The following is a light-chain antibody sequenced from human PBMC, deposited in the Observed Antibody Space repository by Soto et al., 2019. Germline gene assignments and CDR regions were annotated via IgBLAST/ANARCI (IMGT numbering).Light chain of an antibody. V-gene: IGKV3-11*01. CDR1: QSVSSN. CDR3: QQRSTWPYT. CDR2: DAS. J-gene: IGKJ2*01. Sequence: EIVLTQSPATLSLSPGERASISCRASQSVSSNLAWYQQKPGKAPRLLISDASNRATGIPARFTGSGSGTDFTLTISSREPEDFAVYYCQQRSTWPYTFGQGTKLEIK.